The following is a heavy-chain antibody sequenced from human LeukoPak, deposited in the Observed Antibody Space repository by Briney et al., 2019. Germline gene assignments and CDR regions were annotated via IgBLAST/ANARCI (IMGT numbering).Heavy chain of an antibody. CDR1: GYISITYW. J-gene: IGHJ4*02. Sequence: GASLKTSSKGSGYISITYWITWVRQMPGKGLEWWGRIDPSDAYTNYSPSFKGHVTISADKSISTASLKWSGLKASTTAMYYRAGSLPDYDILAGHEYWGQGALVTVSS. CDR3: AGSLPDYDILAGHEY. CDR2: IDPSDAYT. V-gene: IGHV5-10-1*01. D-gene: IGHD3-9*01.